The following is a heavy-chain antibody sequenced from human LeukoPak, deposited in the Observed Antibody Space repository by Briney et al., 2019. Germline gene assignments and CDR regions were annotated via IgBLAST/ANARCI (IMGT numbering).Heavy chain of an antibody. CDR3: AKATYSSSWNLYFDF. CDR2: ISGSGYST. J-gene: IGHJ4*02. Sequence: GGSLRLSCAASGFTFSSYGMSWVRQAPGKGLGWVASISGSGYSTYYADSVKGRFTISTDNSKNTVFLHMNSPRAEDTAVYYCAKATYSSSWNLYFDFWGQGTLVTVSS. CDR1: GFTFSSYG. V-gene: IGHV3-23*01. D-gene: IGHD6-13*01.